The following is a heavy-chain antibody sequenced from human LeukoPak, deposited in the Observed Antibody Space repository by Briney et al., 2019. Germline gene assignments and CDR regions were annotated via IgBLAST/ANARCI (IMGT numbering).Heavy chain of an antibody. CDR3: ARGQPYRSSWYGSRADEDYFDY. J-gene: IGHJ4*02. Sequence: PGGSLRLSCEASGFTFSDPYMSWIRQAPGKGLECLSYISGSGTDINYADSVRGRFTISRDNAKTSLYLQMNSLRGEDTALYYCARGQPYRSSWYGSRADEDYFDYWGQGTLVTVSS. CDR1: GFTFSDPY. CDR2: ISGSGTDI. V-gene: IGHV3-11*05. D-gene: IGHD6-13*01.